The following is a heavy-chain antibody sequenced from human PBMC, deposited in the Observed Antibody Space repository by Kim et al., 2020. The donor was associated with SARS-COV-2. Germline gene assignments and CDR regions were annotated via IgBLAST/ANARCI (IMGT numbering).Heavy chain of an antibody. CDR2: VYFRGTT. V-gene: IGHV4-59*08. J-gene: IGHJ1*01. CDR1: GDSMSAYY. D-gene: IGHD1-26*01. Sequence: SETLSLTCTVSGDSMSAYYWNWIRQSPGKGLEWIGYVYFRGTTNYNPSLKSRFTMSIDTSKSQFSLKLNSVTAADTAVYYCARRETRDLFTSDWG. CDR3: ARRETRDLFTSD.